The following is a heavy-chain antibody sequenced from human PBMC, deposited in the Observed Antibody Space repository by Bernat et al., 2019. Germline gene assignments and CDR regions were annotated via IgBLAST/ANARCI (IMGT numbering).Heavy chain of an antibody. V-gene: IGHV3-33*01. D-gene: IGHD6-13*01. Sequence: QVQLVESGGGVVQPGRSLRLSCAASGFTFSSYGMHWVRQAPGKGLEWVAVIWYDGSNKYYADSVKGRFTISRDNSKNTLYLQMNSLRAEDTAMYYCAREYSSSWYSSLPPDYWGQGTLVTVSS. J-gene: IGHJ4*02. CDR3: AREYSSSWYSSLPPDY. CDR1: GFTFSSYG. CDR2: IWYDGSNK.